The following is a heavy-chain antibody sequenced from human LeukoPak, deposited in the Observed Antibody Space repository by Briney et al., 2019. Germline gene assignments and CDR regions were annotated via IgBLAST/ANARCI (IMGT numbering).Heavy chain of an antibody. CDR2: INPNSGGT. V-gene: IGHV1-2*02. CDR1: GYTFTGYY. D-gene: IGHD3-10*01. J-gene: IGHJ4*02. CDR3: ARDLGDTYGSVGDFDC. Sequence: GASVKVSCKASGYTFTGYYMHWVRQAPGQGLEWMGWINPNSGGTNYAQKFQGRVTMTRDTSISTAYMELSRLRSDDTAVYYCARDLGDTYGSVGDFDCWGQGTLVTVSS.